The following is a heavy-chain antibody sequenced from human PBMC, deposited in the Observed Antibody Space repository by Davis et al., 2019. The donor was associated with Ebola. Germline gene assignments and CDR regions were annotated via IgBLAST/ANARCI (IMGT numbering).Heavy chain of an antibody. CDR2: FYYSGST. V-gene: IGHV4-59*01. CDR1: GGSISSYY. J-gene: IGHJ4*02. D-gene: IGHD6-13*01. Sequence: GSLRLSCTVSGGSISSYYCSWIRQPPGKGLEWTGYFYYSGSTNYNPSLKSRVTISVDTSKNQFSLKLSSVTAADTAVYYCARGSAAGVYFDYWGQGTLVTVSS. CDR3: ARGSAAGVYFDY.